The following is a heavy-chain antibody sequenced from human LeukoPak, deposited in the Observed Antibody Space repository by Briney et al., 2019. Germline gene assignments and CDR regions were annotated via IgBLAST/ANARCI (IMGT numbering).Heavy chain of an antibody. CDR1: GFTFSSYA. Sequence: TGGSLRLSCAASGFTFSSYAMHWVRQAPGKGLEWVAVISYDGSNKYYADSVKGRFTISRDNSKNTLYLQMNSLRAEDTAVYYCARDWDHSSGYYTSLDYWGQGTLVTVSS. CDR2: ISYDGSNK. V-gene: IGHV3-30-3*01. J-gene: IGHJ4*02. D-gene: IGHD3-22*01. CDR3: ARDWDHSSGYYTSLDY.